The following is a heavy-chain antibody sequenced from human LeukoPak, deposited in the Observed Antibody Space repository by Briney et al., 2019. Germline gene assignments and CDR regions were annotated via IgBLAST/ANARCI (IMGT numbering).Heavy chain of an antibody. CDR3: ARDWPHDAFDI. CDR1: GFTFSSYS. CDR2: ISSSSSYI. V-gene: IGHV3-21*01. Sequence: GGSLRLSCAASGFTFSSYSMNWVRQAPGKGLEWVSSISSSSSYIYYADSVKGRFTISRDNAKNSLYLQMNSLRAEDKAVYYCARDWPHDAFDIWGQGTMVTVSS. J-gene: IGHJ3*02.